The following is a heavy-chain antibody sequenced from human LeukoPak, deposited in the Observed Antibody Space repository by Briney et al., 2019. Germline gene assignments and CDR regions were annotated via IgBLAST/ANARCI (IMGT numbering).Heavy chain of an antibody. CDR2: INHSGST. J-gene: IGHJ4*02. V-gene: IGHV4-34*01. CDR1: GGSFSGYY. CDR3: ARGPRGSSSGV. D-gene: IGHD6-6*01. Sequence: SETLSLTCTVSGGSFSGYYWSWIRQPPGKGMEWIGEINHSGSTNYNPSLKSRVTISVDTSKNQFSLKLSSVTAADTAVYYCARGPRGSSSGVWGQGTLVTVSS.